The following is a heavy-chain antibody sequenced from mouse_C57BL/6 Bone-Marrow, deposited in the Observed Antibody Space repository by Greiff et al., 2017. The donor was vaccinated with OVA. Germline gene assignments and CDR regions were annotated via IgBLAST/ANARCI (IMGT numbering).Heavy chain of an antibody. D-gene: IGHD1-1*02. CDR2: INPSTGGT. J-gene: IGHJ3*01. Sequence: EVKLVESGPELVKPGASVKISCKASGYSFTGYYMNWVKQSPEKSLEWIGEINPSTGGTTYNQKFKAKATLTVDKSSSTAYMQLKSLTSEDAAVYYWARGGRCPFAYWGQGTLVTVSA. CDR1: GYSFTGYY. V-gene: IGHV1-42*01. CDR3: ARGGRCPFAY.